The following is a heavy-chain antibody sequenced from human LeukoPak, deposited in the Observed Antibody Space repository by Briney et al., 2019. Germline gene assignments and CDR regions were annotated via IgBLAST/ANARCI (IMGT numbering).Heavy chain of an antibody. D-gene: IGHD6-19*01. CDR1: GFTFSKYW. J-gene: IGHJ4*02. CDR2: INTDGTVT. Sequence: GGSLRLSCAASGFTFSKYWMLWVRQAPGKGLERVSRINTDGTVTTYADSVKGRFTVSRDNADNTMFLQTNSVRDEDTAVYYCATKQWLAPPPDSWGQGPPVTVSS. V-gene: IGHV3-74*01. CDR3: ATKQWLAPPPDS.